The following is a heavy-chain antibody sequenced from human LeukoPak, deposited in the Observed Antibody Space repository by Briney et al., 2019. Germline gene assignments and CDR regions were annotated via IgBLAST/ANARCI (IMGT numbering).Heavy chain of an antibody. Sequence: GGSLRLSCAASGFTFSSYSMNWVRQAPGKGLEWVSSISSSSSYIYYADSVKGRFTISRDNAKNSLYLQMNSLRAEDTAVYYCARVKKVSSTQLGSDYYGMDVWGQGTTVTVSS. CDR3: ARVKKVSSTQLGSDYYGMDV. J-gene: IGHJ6*02. D-gene: IGHD6-13*01. CDR1: GFTFSSYS. V-gene: IGHV3-21*01. CDR2: ISSSSSYI.